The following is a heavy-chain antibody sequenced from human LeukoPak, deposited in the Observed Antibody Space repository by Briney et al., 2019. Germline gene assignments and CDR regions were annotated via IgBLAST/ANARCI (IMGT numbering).Heavy chain of an antibody. V-gene: IGHV6-1*01. CDR1: GDSVSSNSAT. CDR2: TYYKSKWYN. D-gene: IGHD5-24*01. CDR3: ARAKDPNRWLQVGQGGEYYFDY. Sequence: SQTLSLTCAISGDSVSSNSATWNWIRQSPSRGLEWLGRTYYKSKWYNDYAVSVKSRITISSDTSKNQFSLQLSSVAAADTAVYYCARAKDPNRWLQVGQGGEYYFDYWGQGTLVTVSS. J-gene: IGHJ4*02.